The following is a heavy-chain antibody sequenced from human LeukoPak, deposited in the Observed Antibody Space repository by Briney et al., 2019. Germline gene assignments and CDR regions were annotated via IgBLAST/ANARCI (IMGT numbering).Heavy chain of an antibody. CDR1: GGSFSAYY. CDR2: INHSGST. Sequence: SETLSLTCAVYGGSFSAYYWSWIRQPPGKGLEWIGEINHSGSTNYNPSLKSRVTISVDTSKIQFSLKLSSVTAADTAVYYCARMSSSSAYYYYGMDVWGQGTTVTVSS. J-gene: IGHJ6*02. CDR3: ARMSSSSAYYYYGMDV. V-gene: IGHV4-34*01. D-gene: IGHD6-6*01.